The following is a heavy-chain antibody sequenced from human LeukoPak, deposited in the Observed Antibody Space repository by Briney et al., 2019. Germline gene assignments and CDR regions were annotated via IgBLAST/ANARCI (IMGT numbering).Heavy chain of an antibody. J-gene: IGHJ4*02. Sequence: PGGSLRLSCAASGFTFSSYSMNWVRQAPGKGLEWVSSISSSSSYIYYADSVKGRFTLSRDNAKNSLYLQMNSRRAEGTAVYYCARDWAVGFDYWGQGTLVTVCS. CDR1: GFTFSSYS. D-gene: IGHD1-26*01. V-gene: IGHV3-21*01. CDR2: ISSSSSYI. CDR3: ARDWAVGFDY.